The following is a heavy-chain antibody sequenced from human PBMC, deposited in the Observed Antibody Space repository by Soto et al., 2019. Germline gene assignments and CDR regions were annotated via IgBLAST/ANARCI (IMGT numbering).Heavy chain of an antibody. CDR3: ARDDCSSPSCYVY. D-gene: IGHD2-2*01. J-gene: IGHJ4*02. Sequence: QVHLVESGGGVVQPGGSLRLSCAASGFFFGNFGMHWVRRAPGKGLEWVAAIQSDGSKKYYAESVKGRFTISRDNSKNTLDLQMDSLRAEDTGVYFCARDDCSSPSCYVYWGQGTPVTVSS. CDR2: IQSDGSKK. V-gene: IGHV3-33*01. CDR1: GFFFGNFG.